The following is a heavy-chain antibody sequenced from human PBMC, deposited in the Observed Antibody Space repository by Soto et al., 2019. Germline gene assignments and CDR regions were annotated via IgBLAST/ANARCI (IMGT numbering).Heavy chain of an antibody. CDR3: ARDRCSTSCHDAFDI. V-gene: IGHV1-18*01. Sequence: ASVKVSCKASGYTFTSYGISWVRQAPGQGLEWMGWISAYNGNTNYAQKLKGRVTMTTDTSTSTAYMELRSLRSDDTAVYYGARDRCSTSCHDAFDIWGQGTMVTVSS. CDR1: GYTFTSYG. D-gene: IGHD2-2*01. J-gene: IGHJ3*02. CDR2: ISAYNGNT.